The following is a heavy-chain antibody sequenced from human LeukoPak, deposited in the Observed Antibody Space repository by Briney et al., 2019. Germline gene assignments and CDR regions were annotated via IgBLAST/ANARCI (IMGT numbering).Heavy chain of an antibody. CDR2: ISYTGST. J-gene: IGHJ4*02. V-gene: IGHV4-59*12. CDR3: VRGGY. Sequence: SETLSLTCTVSGGSISSYYWSWIRQPPGKGLEWIGYISYTGSTYYNPSLKSRVIISRDTSKNQFSLKLSSVTAADTAIYYCVRGGYWGQGTLVTVSS. CDR1: GGSISSYY.